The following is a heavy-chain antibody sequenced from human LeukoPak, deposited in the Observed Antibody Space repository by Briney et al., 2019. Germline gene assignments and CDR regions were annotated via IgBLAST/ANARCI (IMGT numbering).Heavy chain of an antibody. D-gene: IGHD1-26*01. J-gene: IGHJ3*02. CDR2: ISSSSYI. V-gene: IGHV3-21*01. CDR3: IVEIVGALPGAFDI. CDR1: GFTFSSYS. Sequence: GGSLRLSCAASGFTFSSYSMNWVRQAPGKGLEWVSSISSSSYIYYADSVKGRFTISRDNAKNSLYLQMNSLRAEDTAVYYCIVEIVGALPGAFDIWGQGTMVTVSS.